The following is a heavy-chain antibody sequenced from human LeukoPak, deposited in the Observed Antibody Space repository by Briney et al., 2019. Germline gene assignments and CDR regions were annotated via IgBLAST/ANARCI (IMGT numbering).Heavy chain of an antibody. CDR1: GFTFSSYW. CDR3: ARDSVDFWSGYYPYYYYGMDV. D-gene: IGHD3-3*01. Sequence: KTGGSLRLSCAVSGFTFSSYWMHWVRQAPGKGLEWVSSISSSSSYIYYADSVKGRFTISRDNAKNSLYLQMNSLRAEDTAVYYCARDSVDFWSGYYPYYYYGMDVWGQGTSVTVSS. V-gene: IGHV3-21*01. CDR2: ISSSSSYI. J-gene: IGHJ6*02.